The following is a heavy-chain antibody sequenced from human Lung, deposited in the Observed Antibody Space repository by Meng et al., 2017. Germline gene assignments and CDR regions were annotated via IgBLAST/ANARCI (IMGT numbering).Heavy chain of an antibody. CDR3: ARHRQWGITGTTGVGTDY. J-gene: IGHJ4*02. V-gene: IGHV4-39*01. CDR2: IYYSGST. D-gene: IGHD1-20*01. Sequence: QLQLQDSGPGLLMPSETLSFTCTVSGGSISSSSYHWGWIRQPPGKGLEWIGSIYYSGSTYYNPSLKSRVTISVDTSKNQFSLKLSSVTAADTAVYYCARHRQWGITGTTGVGTDYWGQGTLVTVSS. CDR1: GGSISSSSYH.